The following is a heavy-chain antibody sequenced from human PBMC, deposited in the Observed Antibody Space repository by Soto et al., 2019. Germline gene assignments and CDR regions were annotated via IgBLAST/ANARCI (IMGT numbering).Heavy chain of an antibody. D-gene: IGHD5-18*01. CDR2: INPNSGGT. CDR3: ARGLDTAMVSLYYFDY. Sequence: QVQLVQSGAEVKKPGASVKVSCKASGYTFTGYYMHWVRQAPGQGLEWMGWINPNSGGTNYAQKFQGWVTMTRGTSDSTAYMEPSRLRSDDTAVYYCARGLDTAMVSLYYFDYWGQGTLVTVSS. CDR1: GYTFTGYY. V-gene: IGHV1-2*04. J-gene: IGHJ4*02.